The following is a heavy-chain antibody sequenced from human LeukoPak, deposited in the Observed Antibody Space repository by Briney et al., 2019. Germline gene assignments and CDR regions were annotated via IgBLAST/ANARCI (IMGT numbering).Heavy chain of an antibody. D-gene: IGHD2-15*01. Sequence: GRFTISRDNAKNSLYLQMNSLRAEDTAVYYCASQEGYCSGGSCYPDYWGQGTLVTVSS. J-gene: IGHJ4*02. CDR3: ASQEGYCSGGSCYPDY. V-gene: IGHV3-48*03.